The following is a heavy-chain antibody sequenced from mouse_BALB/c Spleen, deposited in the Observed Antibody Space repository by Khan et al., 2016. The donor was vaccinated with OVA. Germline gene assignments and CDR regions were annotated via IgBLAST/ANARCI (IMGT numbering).Heavy chain of an antibody. CDR3: ARHNYGPFAY. Sequence: EVELVESGGGLVKPGGPLKLSCTTSGFTFSTYAMSWVRQTPEKRLEWVATISSGGDYTYYPDSGKGRFTISRDNAKSTLYLQMSSLRSEDTAMYYCARHNYGPFAYWGQGTLVTVSA. CDR1: GFTFSTYA. CDR2: ISSGGDYT. J-gene: IGHJ3*01. V-gene: IGHV5-9-3*01. D-gene: IGHD1-1*01.